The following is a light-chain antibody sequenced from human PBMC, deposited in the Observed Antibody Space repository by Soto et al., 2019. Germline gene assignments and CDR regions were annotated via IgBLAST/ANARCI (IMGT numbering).Light chain of an antibody. CDR3: QQYNNWHPWT. CDR2: VAS. Sequence: EIVASHCSSIMHGSLGYRATXSGSASQSVSTNLAWYQQKPFQAPMLLMYVASIRATGIPYIFSCGWSGAEFNLTISSIRAKDFAVNYCQQYNNWHPWTFGQGTKVDIK. J-gene: IGKJ1*01. V-gene: IGKV3D-15*01. CDR1: QSVSTN.